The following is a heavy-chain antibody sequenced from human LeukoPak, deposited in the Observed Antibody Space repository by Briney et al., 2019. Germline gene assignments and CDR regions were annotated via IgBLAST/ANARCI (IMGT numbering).Heavy chain of an antibody. D-gene: IGHD3-22*01. CDR3: ARDLDYYDSSGYYLFGH. CDR2: IYHSGST. V-gene: IGHV4-38-2*02. J-gene: IGHJ4*02. CDR1: GYSISSGYY. Sequence: WDTLSLTCTVSGYSISSGYYWGWIRQPPGKGLEWIGSIYHSGSTYYNPSLKSRVTISVDTSKNQFSLKLSSVTAADTAVYYCARDLDYYDSSGYYLFGHWGQGTLVTVSS.